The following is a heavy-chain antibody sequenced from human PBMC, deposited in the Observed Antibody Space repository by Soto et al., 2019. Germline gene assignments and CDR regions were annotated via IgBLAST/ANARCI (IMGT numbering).Heavy chain of an antibody. V-gene: IGHV4-34*01. CDR2: INQSGST. J-gene: IGHJ4*02. D-gene: IGHD3-9*01. Sequence: QVQLQQWGAGLLKPSETLSLTCAVHGGSFSGYSWSWIRQPPGKGLEWIGGINQSGSTNYNPSLITRVPSEVDPSKIQFALKVSYLTAASTGVDYCARGGPISRHFDYWVQGTLVTVSS. CDR1: GGSFSGYS. CDR3: ARGGPISRHFDY.